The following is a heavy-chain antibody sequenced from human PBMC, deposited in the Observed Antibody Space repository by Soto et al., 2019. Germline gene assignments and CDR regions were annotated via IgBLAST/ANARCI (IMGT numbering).Heavy chain of an antibody. Sequence: GGSLRLSCAASRFTFSSYAMSWVRQAPGKGLEWVSAISGSGGSTYYADSVKGRFTISRDNSKNTLYLQMNSLRAEDTAVYYCAKVEVSRYFANRYGMDVWGQGSTVSVSS. D-gene: IGHD3-9*01. CDR1: RFTFSSYA. J-gene: IGHJ6*02. CDR3: AKVEVSRYFANRYGMDV. V-gene: IGHV3-23*01. CDR2: ISGSGGST.